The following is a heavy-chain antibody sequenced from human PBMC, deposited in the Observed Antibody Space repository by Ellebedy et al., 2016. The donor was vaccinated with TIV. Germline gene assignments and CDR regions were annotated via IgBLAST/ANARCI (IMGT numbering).Heavy chain of an antibody. V-gene: IGHV4-34*01. CDR2: IYHSGST. Sequence: MPGGSLRLSCTVSGGSISSYYWSWIRQPTGKGLEWIGEIYHSGSTNYNPSLKSRVTISVDKSKNQFSLKLSSVTAEDTAVYYCAGSSSSFLDYWGQGTLVTVSS. CDR3: AGSSSSFLDY. D-gene: IGHD6-13*01. J-gene: IGHJ4*02. CDR1: GGSISSYY.